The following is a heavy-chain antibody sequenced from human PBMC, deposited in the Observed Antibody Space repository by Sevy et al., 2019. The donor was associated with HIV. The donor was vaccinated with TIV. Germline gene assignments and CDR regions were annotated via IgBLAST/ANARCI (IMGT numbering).Heavy chain of an antibody. D-gene: IGHD6-13*01. J-gene: IGHJ4*02. CDR1: GGSIRTFY. CDR3: ARVPRTRSIAAAALYYFDY. CDR2: IYYSGST. V-gene: IGHV4-59*01. Sequence: SETLSLTCTVSGGSIRTFYWSWIRQPPGKGLEWIGHIYYSGSTNYNPSLKSRVTISVDTSKNQFSLKLSSVTAADTAVYYCARVPRTRSIAAAALYYFDYWGQGTLVTVSS.